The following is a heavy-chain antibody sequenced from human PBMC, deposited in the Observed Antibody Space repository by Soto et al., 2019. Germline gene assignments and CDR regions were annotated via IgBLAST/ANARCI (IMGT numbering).Heavy chain of an antibody. J-gene: IGHJ6*04. CDR2: LYWDDTR. CDR3: AHYTTDTYFAV. CDR1: GFSLYTRGVG. Sequence: QITLEESRPTLVKPTRTLTLTCSFSGFSLYTRGVGVGWIRQPPGKALEWRALLYWDDTRRYNPSLKNSLTTAKDTSENQVVLTMTNIDPVDTGTYFCAHYTTDTYFAVGGKGTTVTVSS. D-gene: IGHD1-1*01. V-gene: IGHV2-5*02.